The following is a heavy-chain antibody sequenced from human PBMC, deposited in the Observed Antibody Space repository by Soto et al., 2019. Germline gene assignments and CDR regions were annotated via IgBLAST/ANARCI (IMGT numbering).Heavy chain of an antibody. D-gene: IGHD3-22*01. CDR3: AKDEYYDSSGYHFSDACDI. CDR2: ISGSGGST. CDR1: GFTFSSYA. J-gene: IGHJ3*02. Sequence: GGSLRLSCAASGFTFSSYAMSWVRQAPGKGLEWVSAISGSGGSTYYADSVKGRFTISRDNSKNTLYLQMNSLRAEDTAVYYCAKDEYYDSSGYHFSDACDIWGQGKMVT. V-gene: IGHV3-23*01.